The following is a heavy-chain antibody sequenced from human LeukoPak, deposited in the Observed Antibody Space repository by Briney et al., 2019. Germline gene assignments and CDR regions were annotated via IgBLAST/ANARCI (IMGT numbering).Heavy chain of an antibody. D-gene: IGHD3-16*01. CDR2: INPNSGGT. V-gene: IGHV1-2*02. CDR3: ARDPLFGGVYYYYMDV. Sequence: ASVKVSCKASGYTFTGYYMHWVRQAPGQGLEWMGWINPNSGGTNYAQKFQGRVTMTRDTSITTAYMELSRLRSDDTAVYYCARDPLFGGVYYYYMDVWGKGTTVTVFS. CDR1: GYTFTGYY. J-gene: IGHJ6*03.